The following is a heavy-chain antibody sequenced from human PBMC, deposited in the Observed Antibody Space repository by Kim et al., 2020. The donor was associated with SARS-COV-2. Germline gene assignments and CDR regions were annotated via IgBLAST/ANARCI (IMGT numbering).Heavy chain of an antibody. CDR1: GGTFSSYA. V-gene: IGHV1-69*13. J-gene: IGHJ4*02. Sequence: SVKVSCKASGGTFSSYAISWVRQAPGQGLEWMGGIIPIFGTANYAQKFQGRVTITADESTSTAYMELSSLRSEDTAVYYCARDPSVGSSIHFDYWGQGTLVTVSS. CDR3: ARDPSVGSSIHFDY. D-gene: IGHD6-13*01. CDR2: IIPIFGTA.